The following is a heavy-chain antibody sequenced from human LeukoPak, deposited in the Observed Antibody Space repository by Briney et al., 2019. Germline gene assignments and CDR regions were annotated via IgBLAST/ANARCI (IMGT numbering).Heavy chain of an antibody. CDR2: IDWDDDK. V-gene: IGHV2-70*11. D-gene: IGHD2-15*01. CDR3: ARTRLGYCSGGSCYYFDY. J-gene: IGHJ4*02. Sequence: SGPALVKPTQTLTLTCTFSGFSLSTSGMCVSWIRQPPGKALEWLARIDWDDDKYYSTSLKTRLTISKDTSKNQVVLTMTNIDPVDTATYYCARTRLGYCSGGSCYYFDYWGQGTLVTVSS. CDR1: GFSLSTSGMC.